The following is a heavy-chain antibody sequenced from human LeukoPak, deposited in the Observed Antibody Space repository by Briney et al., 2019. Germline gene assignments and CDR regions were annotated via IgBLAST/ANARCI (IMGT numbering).Heavy chain of an antibody. CDR2: ISGSGGST. CDR3: AKDMGVVITGPRPYYFDY. D-gene: IGHD3-3*01. Sequence: GGSLRLSCAASGFTFSSYGMSWVRQAPGKGLEWVSAISGSGGSTYYADSVKGRFTISRDNSKNTLYLQMNSLRAEDTAVYYCAKDMGVVITGPRPYYFDYWGQGTLVTVSS. CDR1: GFTFSSYG. V-gene: IGHV3-23*01. J-gene: IGHJ4*02.